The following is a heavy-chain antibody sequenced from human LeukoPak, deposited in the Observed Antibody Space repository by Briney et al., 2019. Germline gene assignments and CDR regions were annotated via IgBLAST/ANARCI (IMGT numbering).Heavy chain of an antibody. J-gene: IGHJ4*02. V-gene: IGHV3-11*01. CDR1: GFIFSDYY. CDR3: ARTGSGSWTFSYYFDY. D-gene: IGHD6-13*01. CDR2: ISSSGSTI. Sequence: GGSLRLSCAASGFIFSDYYMSWIRQAPGKGLEWVSYISSSGSTIYYADSVKGRFTISRDNAKNSLYLQMNSLRAEDTAVYYCARTGSGSWTFSYYFDYWGQGTLVTVSS.